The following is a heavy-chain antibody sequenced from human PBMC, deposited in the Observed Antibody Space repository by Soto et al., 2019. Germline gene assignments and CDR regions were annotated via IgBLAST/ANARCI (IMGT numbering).Heavy chain of an antibody. CDR1: GGTFSIYA. CDR2: IIPIFGTA. Sequence: AASVKVSCKASGGTFSIYAISWVRQAPGQGLEWMGGIIPIFGTANYAQKFQGRVTITADESTSTAYMELSSLRSEDTAVYYCARGSYYDTPYYFDYWGQGTLVTVSS. V-gene: IGHV1-69*13. D-gene: IGHD3-22*01. J-gene: IGHJ4*02. CDR3: ARGSYYDTPYYFDY.